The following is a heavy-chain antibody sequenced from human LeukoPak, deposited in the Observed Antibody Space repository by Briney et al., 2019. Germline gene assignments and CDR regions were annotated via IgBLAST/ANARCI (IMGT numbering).Heavy chain of an antibody. D-gene: IGHD6-6*01. Sequence: RWASVKVSCKASGGTFSSYAISWVRQDPGQGLEWVGGIIPIFGTANYAQKFQGRVTITADESTSAAYMELSSLRSEDTAVYYCARGLSSSFGGGNYYYGMDVWGQGTTVTVSS. V-gene: IGHV1-69*13. J-gene: IGHJ6*02. CDR1: GGTFSSYA. CDR3: ARGLSSSFGGGNYYYGMDV. CDR2: IIPIFGTA.